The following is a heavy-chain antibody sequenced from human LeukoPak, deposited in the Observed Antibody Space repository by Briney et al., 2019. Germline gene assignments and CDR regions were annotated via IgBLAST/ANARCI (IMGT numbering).Heavy chain of an antibody. CDR2: ISYDGSNK. CDR1: GFTFSSYA. CDR3: ARENVVVTALSN. Sequence: EGSLRLSCAASGFTFSSYAMHWVRQAPGKGLEWVAVISYDGSNKYYADSVKGRFTISRDNSKNTLYLQMNSLRAEDTAVYYCARENVVVTALSNWGQGTLVTVSS. V-gene: IGHV3-30*04. J-gene: IGHJ4*02. D-gene: IGHD2-21*02.